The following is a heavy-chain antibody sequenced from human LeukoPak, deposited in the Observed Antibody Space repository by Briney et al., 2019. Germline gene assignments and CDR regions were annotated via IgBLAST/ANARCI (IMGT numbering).Heavy chain of an antibody. V-gene: IGHV4-31*03. CDR3: ARGGRLSHGMDV. Sequence: SQTLSLTCTVSGGSISSGGYYWSWIRQYPGKGLEWIGYTYYSGSTYYNPSLKSRVTISVDTSKNQFSLKLSFVTAADTAVYYCARGGRLSHGMDVWGQGTTVTVSS. CDR1: GGSISSGGYY. J-gene: IGHJ6*02. D-gene: IGHD3-3*01. CDR2: TYYSGST.